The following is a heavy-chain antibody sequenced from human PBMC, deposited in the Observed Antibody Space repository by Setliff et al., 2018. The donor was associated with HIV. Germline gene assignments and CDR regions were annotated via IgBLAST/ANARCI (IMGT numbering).Heavy chain of an antibody. CDR1: GSSTSSYY. CDR3: ARPHSGRGGGAYFDP. V-gene: IGHV4-59*04. D-gene: IGHD6-19*01. CDR2: ILDGRVT. Sequence: SETLSLTCTVSGSSTSSYYWGWIRQAPGKGQEWIGNILDGRVTFFNPSLRGRVTISVDASKNQVSLNLRSVTAADSAVYHCARPHSGRGGGAYFDPWGQGILVTVSS. J-gene: IGHJ5*02.